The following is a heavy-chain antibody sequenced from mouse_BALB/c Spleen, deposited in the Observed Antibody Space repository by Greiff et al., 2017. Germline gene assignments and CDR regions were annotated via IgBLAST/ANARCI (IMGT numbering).Heavy chain of an antibody. D-gene: IGHD2-3*01. CDR3: ARWGLLTWYFDV. CDR2: ISYSGRT. Sequence: VQLQQSGPGLVKPSQSLSLTCTVTGYSITSDYAWNWIRQFPGNKLEWMGYISYSGRTSYNPSLKSRIPITRDTSKNQFFLQLNSVTTEDTATYYCARWGLLTWYFDVWGAGTTVTVSS. J-gene: IGHJ1*01. V-gene: IGHV3-2*02. CDR1: GYSITSDYA.